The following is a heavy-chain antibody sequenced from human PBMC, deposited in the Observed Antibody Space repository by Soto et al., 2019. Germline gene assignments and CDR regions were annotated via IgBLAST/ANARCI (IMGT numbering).Heavy chain of an antibody. CDR1: GFTFGDYA. CDR3: TRGLTYYYDSSGPGHAFDI. Sequence: GGSLRLSCTASGFTFGDYAISWVRQAPGKGLEWVGFIRSKAYGGTTEYAASVKGRFTISRDDSKSIAYLQMNSLKTEDTAVYYCTRGLTYYYDSSGPGHAFDIWGQGTMVTVSS. V-gene: IGHV3-49*04. CDR2: IRSKAYGGTT. D-gene: IGHD3-22*01. J-gene: IGHJ3*02.